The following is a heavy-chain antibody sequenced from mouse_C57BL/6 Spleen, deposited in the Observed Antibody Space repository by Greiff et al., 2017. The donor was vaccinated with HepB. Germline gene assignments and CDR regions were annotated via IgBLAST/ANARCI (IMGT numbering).Heavy chain of an antibody. V-gene: IGHV1-61*01. CDR1: GYTFTSYW. D-gene: IGHD2-5*01. J-gene: IGHJ3*01. CDR2: IYPSDSET. CDR3: ARREYMYSNYPWFAY. Sequence: VQLQQSGAELVRPGSSVKLSCKASGYTFTSYWMDWVKQRPGQGLEWIGNIYPSDSETHYNQKFKDKATLTVDKSSSTAYMQLSSLTSEDSAVYYCARREYMYSNYPWFAYWGHRTLVTVSA.